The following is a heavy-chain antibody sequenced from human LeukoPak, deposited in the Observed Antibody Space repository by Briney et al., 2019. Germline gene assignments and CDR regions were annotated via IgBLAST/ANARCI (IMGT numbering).Heavy chain of an antibody. V-gene: IGHV3-21*01. Sequence: GGSLRLSCAASGFTFSRSSMNWVRQAPGKGLEWVSSISSSGDYTDYADSVKGRFTISRDNAKNSLSLQMNSLRAEDTAVYYCARDPYNGSYGDDYYYYVDVWGKGTTVTISS. CDR2: ISSSGDYT. CDR1: GFTFSRSS. CDR3: ARDPYNGSYGDDYYYYVDV. D-gene: IGHD1-26*01. J-gene: IGHJ6*03.